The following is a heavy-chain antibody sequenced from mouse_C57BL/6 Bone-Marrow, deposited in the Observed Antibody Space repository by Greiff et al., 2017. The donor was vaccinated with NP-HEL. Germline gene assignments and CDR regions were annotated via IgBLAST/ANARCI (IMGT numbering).Heavy chain of an antibody. V-gene: IGHV1-52*01. J-gene: IGHJ3*01. CDR3: ARSGYHAWFAY. CDR1: GYTFTSYW. CDR2: IDPSDSET. Sequence: QVQLQQPGAELVRPGSSVKLSCKASGYTFTSYWMHWVKPRPIQGLEWIGNIDPSDSETPYNQKFKDKATLTVDQSSSTAYMQLSSLTSEDSAVYYCARSGYHAWFAYWGQGTLVTVSA. D-gene: IGHD2-2*01.